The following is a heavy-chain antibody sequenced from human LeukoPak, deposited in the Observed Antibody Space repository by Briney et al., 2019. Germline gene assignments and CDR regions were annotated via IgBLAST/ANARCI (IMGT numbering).Heavy chain of an antibody. D-gene: IGHD1-26*01. V-gene: IGHV4-39*07. CDR1: GGSISSSSYY. CDR2: IYYSGST. J-gene: IGHJ4*02. CDR3: ARVTAVGATVDY. Sequence: SETLSLTCTVSGGSISSSSYYWGWIRQPPGKGLEWIGSIYYSGSTYYNPSRKSRVTISVDTSKNQFSLKLSSVTAADTAVYYCARVTAVGATVDYWGQGTLVTVSS.